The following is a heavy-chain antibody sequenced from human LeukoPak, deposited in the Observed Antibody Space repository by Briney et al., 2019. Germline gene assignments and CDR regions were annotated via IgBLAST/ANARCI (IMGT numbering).Heavy chain of an antibody. J-gene: IGHJ3*02. CDR2: IYYSGST. Sequence: PSETLSLTCTVSGGSISSDYWSWIRQPPGKGLEWIGHIYYSGSTNYNPSLKSRVTISVDTSKNQFSLKLRSVTAADTAVYYCARDRSGYEDAFDIWGQGTTVTVSS. CDR1: GGSISSDY. CDR3: ARDRSGYEDAFDI. D-gene: IGHD5-12*01. V-gene: IGHV4-59*01.